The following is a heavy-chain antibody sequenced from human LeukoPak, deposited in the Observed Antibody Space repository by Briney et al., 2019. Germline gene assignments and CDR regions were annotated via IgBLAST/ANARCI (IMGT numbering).Heavy chain of an antibody. D-gene: IGHD1-26*01. Sequence: GGSLRLSCAASGFSFDDYGMSWVRHTPGKGLEWVSSINWNGGSTNYAESVKGRFTTSRDNAKNSLYLQMNSLRAEDSAVYYCARDRSGSYWGQGTLVTVSS. J-gene: IGHJ4*02. CDR1: GFSFDDYG. V-gene: IGHV3-20*04. CDR2: INWNGGST. CDR3: ARDRSGSY.